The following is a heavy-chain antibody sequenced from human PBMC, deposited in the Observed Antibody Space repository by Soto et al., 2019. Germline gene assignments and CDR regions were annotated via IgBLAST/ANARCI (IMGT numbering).Heavy chain of an antibody. Sequence: VNVSCTSSGGTFSIYAISWVRHAPVQGLEWMGGIIPIFGTANYAQKFQGRVTITADESTSTVYMELSSLRSEDTAVYYCARGPEYQLLQDPPVYFDYWGQGTLVTVSS. V-gene: IGHV1-69*13. CDR2: IIPIFGTA. CDR3: ARGPEYQLLQDPPVYFDY. J-gene: IGHJ4*02. D-gene: IGHD2-2*01. CDR1: GGTFSIYA.